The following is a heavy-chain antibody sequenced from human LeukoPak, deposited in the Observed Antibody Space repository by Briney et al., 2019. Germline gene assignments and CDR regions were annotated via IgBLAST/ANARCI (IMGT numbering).Heavy chain of an antibody. Sequence: GGSLRLSCAASGFTFDDYAMYWVRQAPGKGLEWVSGISWNSGSIGYADSVKGRFTISRDNAKNSLYLQMNSLRAEDTALYYCAKDERFLEWLLLSAFDIWGQGTMVTVSS. D-gene: IGHD3-3*01. V-gene: IGHV3-9*01. CDR3: AKDERFLEWLLLSAFDI. CDR2: ISWNSGSI. CDR1: GFTFDDYA. J-gene: IGHJ3*02.